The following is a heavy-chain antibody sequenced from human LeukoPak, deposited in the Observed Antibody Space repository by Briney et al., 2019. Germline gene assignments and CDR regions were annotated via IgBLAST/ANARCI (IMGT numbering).Heavy chain of an antibody. J-gene: IGHJ4*02. CDR1: GFTFSSYG. D-gene: IGHD5-12*01. Sequence: PGRSLRLSCAASGFTFSSYGRHWVRQAPGKGLEGVAVIWYDGSNKYYADSVKGRFTISRDNSKNTLYLQMNSLRAEDTAVYYCARDLDIVATIGYWGQGTLVTVSS. V-gene: IGHV3-33*01. CDR2: IWYDGSNK. CDR3: ARDLDIVATIGY.